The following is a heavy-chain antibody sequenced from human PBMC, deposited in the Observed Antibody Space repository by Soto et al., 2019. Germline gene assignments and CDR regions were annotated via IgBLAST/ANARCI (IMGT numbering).Heavy chain of an antibody. J-gene: IGHJ3*02. Sequence: PGGSLRLSCAASGFTFSTYAMNWVRQAPGKGLEWVSAISGSGGSTYYAGSVKGRFTISRDSSKNTLYLQMNSLRAEDTVVYYCAKGNSWSPALVLDIWGQGTMVT. D-gene: IGHD1-7*01. V-gene: IGHV3-23*01. CDR2: ISGSGGST. CDR3: AKGNSWSPALVLDI. CDR1: GFTFSTYA.